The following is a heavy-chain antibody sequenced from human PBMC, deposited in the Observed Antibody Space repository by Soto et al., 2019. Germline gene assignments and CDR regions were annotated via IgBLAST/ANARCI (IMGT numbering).Heavy chain of an antibody. J-gene: IGHJ6*02. CDR2: IDPSDSYT. CDR1: GYSFTSYW. V-gene: IGHV5-10-1*01. D-gene: IGHD3-10*01. Sequence: GESLKISCKGSGYSFTSYWISWVRQMPGKGLEWMGRIDPSDSYTNYSPSFQGHVTISADKSISTAYLQWSSLKASDTAMYYCARPANYRSGRAPGYYYYYRMDVWGQGTTVTVSS. CDR3: ARPANYRSGRAPGYYYYYRMDV.